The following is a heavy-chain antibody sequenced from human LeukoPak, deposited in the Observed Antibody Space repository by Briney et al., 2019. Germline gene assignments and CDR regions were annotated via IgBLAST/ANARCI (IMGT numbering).Heavy chain of an antibody. CDR3: ARGRAVAGPFDY. J-gene: IGHJ4*02. Sequence: SETLSLTCTVSGGSISSYYWSWIRQPPGKGLGWIGYIYYSGSTNYNPSLKSRVTISVDTSKNQFSLKLSSVTAADTAVYYCARGRAVAGPFDYWGQGTLVTVSS. CDR2: IYYSGST. V-gene: IGHV4-59*01. D-gene: IGHD6-19*01. CDR1: GGSISSYY.